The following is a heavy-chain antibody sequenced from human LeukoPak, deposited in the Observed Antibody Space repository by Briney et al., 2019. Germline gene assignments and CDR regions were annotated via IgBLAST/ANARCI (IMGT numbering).Heavy chain of an antibody. D-gene: IGHD3-22*01. Sequence: PGASLRLSCAASGFTFTSYAMSWVRQAPGKGLEWVSTISGSDRSAYSADSVKGRFIISRDNPKNTLYLQMNSLRAEDTAVYYCAKDSKAFYDSSGSFDYWGQGTLVTVSS. J-gene: IGHJ4*02. CDR3: AKDSKAFYDSSGSFDY. V-gene: IGHV3-23*01. CDR1: GFTFTSYA. CDR2: ISGSDRSA.